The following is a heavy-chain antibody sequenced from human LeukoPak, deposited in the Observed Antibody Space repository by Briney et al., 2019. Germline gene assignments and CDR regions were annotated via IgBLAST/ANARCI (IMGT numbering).Heavy chain of an antibody. Sequence: PGGSLRLSCAASGFTFSRYVMSWVRQAPGKGLQWVSFISGSGGSTFYADSVKGRFTISRDNSKNTLYLQTSSLTAEDTAVYYCAKDLRGYNYGFYFDYWGQGTLVTVSS. CDR1: GFTFSRYV. CDR2: ISGSGGST. CDR3: AKDLRGYNYGFYFDY. J-gene: IGHJ4*02. D-gene: IGHD5-18*01. V-gene: IGHV3-23*01.